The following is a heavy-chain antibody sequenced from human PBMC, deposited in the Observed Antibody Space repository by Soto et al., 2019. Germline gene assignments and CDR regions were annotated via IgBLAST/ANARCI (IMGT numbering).Heavy chain of an antibody. CDR1: GGTFSSYT. J-gene: IGHJ4*02. V-gene: IGHV1-69*02. Sequence: VASVKVSCKASGGTFSSYTISWVRQAPGQGLEWMGRIIPILGIANYAQKFQGRVTITADKSTSTAYMELSSLRSEDTAVYYCARRANIVAAENDYFDYWGQGTLVTVSS. D-gene: IGHD5-12*01. CDR3: ARRANIVAAENDYFDY. CDR2: IIPILGIA.